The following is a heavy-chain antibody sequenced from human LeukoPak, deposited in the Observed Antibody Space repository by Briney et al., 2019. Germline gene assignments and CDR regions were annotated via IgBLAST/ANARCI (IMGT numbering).Heavy chain of an antibody. V-gene: IGHV1-18*01. CDR3: ARGALLWFGAPHYYYYMDV. CDR1: GYTFTSYG. Sequence: ASVKVSCKASGYTFTSYGISWVRQAPGQGLEWMGWISAYNGNTNYAQKLQGRVTMTTDTSTSTAYMELSRLRSDDTAVYYCARGALLWFGAPHYYYYMDVWGKGTTVTVSS. CDR2: ISAYNGNT. J-gene: IGHJ6*03. D-gene: IGHD3-10*01.